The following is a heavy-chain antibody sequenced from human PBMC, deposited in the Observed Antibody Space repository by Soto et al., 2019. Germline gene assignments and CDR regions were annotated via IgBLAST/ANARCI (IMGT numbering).Heavy chain of an antibody. J-gene: IGHJ4*02. CDR3: ARQGRGTGTGGDY. Sequence: QVQLQESGPGLVKPSETLSLTCTVSGGSISNYYWSWIRQPPGKGLEWIGYIYYSGSTNYNPSLKSRVTISVDTSKNQFSRKLSSVTAADTAVYYCARQGRGTGTGGDYWGQGTLVTVSS. V-gene: IGHV4-59*08. D-gene: IGHD1-1*01. CDR2: IYYSGST. CDR1: GGSISNYY.